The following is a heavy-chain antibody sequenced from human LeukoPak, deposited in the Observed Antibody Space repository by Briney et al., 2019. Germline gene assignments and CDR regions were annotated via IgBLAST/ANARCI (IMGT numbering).Heavy chain of an antibody. CDR2: IIGSGRNT. CDR3: AKEMTTPYC. J-gene: IGHJ4*02. V-gene: IGHV3-23*01. D-gene: IGHD4-11*01. CDR1: GFTFSSYA. Sequence: SGGSLRLSCAASGFTFSSYAMSWVRQAPGKGLEWISGIIGSGRNTYYADSVKGRFAISRDNSKNTLYLQMNSLRAEDTAVYYCAKEMTTPYCWGQGTLVIVSS.